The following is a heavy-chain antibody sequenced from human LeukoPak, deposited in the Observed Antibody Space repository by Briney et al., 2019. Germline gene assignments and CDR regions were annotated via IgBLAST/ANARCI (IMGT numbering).Heavy chain of an antibody. D-gene: IGHD6-13*01. Sequence: GGSLRLSCAASGFTFSSYSMSWVRQAPGKGLEWVSVIYSGGSTYYADSVKGRFTISRHNSKNTLYLQMNSLRAEDTAVYYCARAWYSSTYAFDIWGQGTMVTVSS. V-gene: IGHV3-53*04. CDR2: IYSGGST. CDR1: GFTFSSYS. J-gene: IGHJ3*02. CDR3: ARAWYSSTYAFDI.